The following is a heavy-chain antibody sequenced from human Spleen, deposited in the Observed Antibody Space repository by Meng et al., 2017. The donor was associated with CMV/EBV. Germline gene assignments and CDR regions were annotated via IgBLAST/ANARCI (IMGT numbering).Heavy chain of an antibody. V-gene: IGHV3-23*01. CDR1: GFTFTSYA. J-gene: IGHJ6*02. Sequence: GESLKISCTASGFTFTSYAVSWVRQAPGKGLEWVSAISGSGSGTYYADSVKGRFTISRDNSKNTLYLQMNSLRAEDTAVYYCAKLYYYDSSGFHGMDVWGQGTTVTVSS. CDR2: ISGSGSGT. D-gene: IGHD3-22*01. CDR3: AKLYYYDSSGFHGMDV.